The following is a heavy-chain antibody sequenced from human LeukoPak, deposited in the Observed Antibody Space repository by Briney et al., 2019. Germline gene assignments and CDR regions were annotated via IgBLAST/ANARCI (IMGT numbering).Heavy chain of an antibody. CDR1: GYSISSGYY. D-gene: IGHD3-10*01. Sequence: PSETLSLTCTVSGYSISSGYYWGWIRQPPGKGLEWIGSIYHSGSTYYNPSLKSRVTISVDTSKNQFSPNLSSVTAADTAVYYCARSDGYGLVGIWGQGTMVTVSS. CDR3: ARSDGYGLVGI. J-gene: IGHJ3*02. V-gene: IGHV4-38-2*02. CDR2: IYHSGST.